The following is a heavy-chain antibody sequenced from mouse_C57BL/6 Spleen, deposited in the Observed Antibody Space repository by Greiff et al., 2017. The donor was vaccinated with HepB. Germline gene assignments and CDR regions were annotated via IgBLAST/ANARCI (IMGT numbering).Heavy chain of an antibody. J-gene: IGHJ3*01. CDR1: GFTFSSYG. CDR2: ISSGGSYT. D-gene: IGHD2-1*01. V-gene: IGHV5-6*02. CDR3: ARDGNSSFAY. Sequence: DVMLVESGGDLVKPGGSLKLSCAASGFTFSSYGMSWVRQTPDKRLEWVATISSGGSYTYYPDSVKGRFTISRDNAKNTLYLQMSSLKSEDTAMYYCARDGNSSFAYWGQGTLVTVSA.